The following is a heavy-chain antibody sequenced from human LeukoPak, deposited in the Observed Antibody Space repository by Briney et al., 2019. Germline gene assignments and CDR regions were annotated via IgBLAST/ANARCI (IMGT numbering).Heavy chain of an antibody. D-gene: IGHD3-22*01. Sequence: VASVKVSCKASGYTFTSYAMHWVRQAPGQRLEWMGWINAGNGNTKYSQKFQGRVTITRDTSASTAYMELSSLRSEDTAVYYCAREVAYDSSGYYPYYFDYWGQGTLVTVSS. CDR3: AREVAYDSSGYYPYYFDY. CDR2: INAGNGNT. J-gene: IGHJ4*02. V-gene: IGHV1-3*01. CDR1: GYTFTSYA.